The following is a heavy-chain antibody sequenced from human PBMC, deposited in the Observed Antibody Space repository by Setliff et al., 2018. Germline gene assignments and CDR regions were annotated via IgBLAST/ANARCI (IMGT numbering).Heavy chain of an antibody. CDR1: GGSISSGGYY. J-gene: IGHJ3*02. V-gene: IGHV4-31*03. D-gene: IGHD5-18*01. CDR2: IYYSGST. Sequence: PSETLSPTCTVSGGSISSGGYYWSWIRQHPGKGLEWIGYIYYSGSTYYNPSLKSRVTISVDTSKNQFSLKLSSVTAADTAVYYCARVPRFTDTRNAFDIWGQGTMVTVSS. CDR3: ARVPRFTDTRNAFDI.